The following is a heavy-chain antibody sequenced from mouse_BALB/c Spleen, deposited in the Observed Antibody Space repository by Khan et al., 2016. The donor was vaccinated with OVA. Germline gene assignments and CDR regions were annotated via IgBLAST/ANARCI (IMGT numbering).Heavy chain of an antibody. CDR1: GYTFTSYT. V-gene: IGHV1-4*01. CDR2: INPSNGYT. Sequence: QVQLMQSGAELAKPGASVKMSCKASGYTFTSYTIHWIQLMPGQGLEWIGYINPSNGYTNYNRKFKDKSTLTSDKSSTTAYMQLSSLTSDDSAVYNCLRGGADYKDGCWFDYWGQGTLVTVSA. D-gene: IGHD1-2*01. J-gene: IGHJ3*01. CDR3: LRGGADYKDGCWFDY.